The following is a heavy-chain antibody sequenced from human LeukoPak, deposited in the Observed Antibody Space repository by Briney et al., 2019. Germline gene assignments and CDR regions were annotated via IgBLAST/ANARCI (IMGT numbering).Heavy chain of an antibody. CDR2: ISSSGNTI. J-gene: IGHJ4*02. Sequence: GGSLRLPCAASGFTFSDYYMSWIRHAPGKGLEWVSYISSSGNTIYYADSVKGRFTISRDNTKNSLYLQMNSLRAEDTAVYYCARGGYYGSGSYWAFDYWGQGTLVTVSS. D-gene: IGHD3-10*01. CDR3: ARGGYYGSGSYWAFDY. CDR1: GFTFSDYY. V-gene: IGHV3-11*04.